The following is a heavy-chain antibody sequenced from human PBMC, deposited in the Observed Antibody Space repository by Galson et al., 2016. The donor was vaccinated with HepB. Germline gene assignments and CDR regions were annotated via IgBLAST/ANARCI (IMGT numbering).Heavy chain of an antibody. Sequence: SLRLSCADSGFTFSSDSMNWVRQAPGKGLEWIGEICHSGNTNYNPSLKSRVTISVDKSKNQFSLKLSSMTAADTALYHCARVRLGATKGGDWFDPWGQGTLVIVSS. CDR1: GFTFSSDS. CDR2: ICHSGNT. V-gene: IGHV4-4*02. CDR3: ARVRLGATKGGDWFDP. D-gene: IGHD1-26*01. J-gene: IGHJ5*02.